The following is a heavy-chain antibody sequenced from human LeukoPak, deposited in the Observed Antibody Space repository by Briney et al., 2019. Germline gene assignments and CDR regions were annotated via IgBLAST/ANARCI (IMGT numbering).Heavy chain of an antibody. V-gene: IGHV3-30*03. Sequence: GGSLRLSCAASGFTFSSYGMHWVRQAPGKGLEWVAVISYDGSNKYYADSVKGRFTISRDNSKNTLYLEMSSLRAEDTAVYSCARAFSGYTSGWPDYWGQGTLVTVSP. CDR2: ISYDGSNK. CDR1: GFTFSSYG. J-gene: IGHJ4*02. D-gene: IGHD6-19*01. CDR3: ARAFSGYTSGWPDY.